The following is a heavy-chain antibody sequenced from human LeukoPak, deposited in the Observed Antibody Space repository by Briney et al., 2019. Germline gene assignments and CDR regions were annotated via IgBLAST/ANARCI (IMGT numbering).Heavy chain of an antibody. Sequence: GGSLRLSCAASGFTFSNAWMTWVRQAPGKGLEWVSSISSSSSYIYYADSVKGRFTISRDNAKNSLYQQMNSLRAEDTAVYYCARMGGSGWYFDYWGQGTLVTVSS. CDR2: ISSSSSYI. D-gene: IGHD6-25*01. V-gene: IGHV3-21*01. CDR1: GFTFSNAW. J-gene: IGHJ4*02. CDR3: ARMGGSGWYFDY.